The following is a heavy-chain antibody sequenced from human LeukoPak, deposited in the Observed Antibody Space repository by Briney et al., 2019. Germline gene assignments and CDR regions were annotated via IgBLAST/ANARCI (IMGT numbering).Heavy chain of an antibody. V-gene: IGHV4-30-4*01. D-gene: IGHD3-16*01. J-gene: IGHJ4*02. CDR2: IYHSETT. CDR3: ARVGGSYPPRYFDY. Sequence: SETLSLTCTVSVGSISSGDNYWSWIRQPPGKGLEWIGYIYHSETTYYNPSLKSRVTISVDTSKNQFSLKLSSVTAADTAVYYCARVGGSYPPRYFDYWGQGTLSPSPQ. CDR1: VGSISSGDNY.